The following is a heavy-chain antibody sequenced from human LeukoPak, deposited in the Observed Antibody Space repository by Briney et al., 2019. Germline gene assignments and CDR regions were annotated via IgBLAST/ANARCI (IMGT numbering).Heavy chain of an antibody. Sequence: TGGSLRLSCVAPGFTFSSYAMHWVRQAPGKGLEWVAVISFDGSNKYYADSVKGRFTISRDNSKNTLYLQVSAEDTAIYYCARGYASTSQLDPWGQGTLVTVSS. CDR1: GFTFSSYA. CDR2: ISFDGSNK. J-gene: IGHJ5*02. V-gene: IGHV3-30*03. CDR3: ARGYASTSQLDP. D-gene: IGHD6-13*01.